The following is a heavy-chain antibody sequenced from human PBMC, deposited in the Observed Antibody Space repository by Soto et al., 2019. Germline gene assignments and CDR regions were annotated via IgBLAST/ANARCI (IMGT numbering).Heavy chain of an antibody. J-gene: IGHJ4*02. CDR1: GGSFSGYY. V-gene: IGHV4-34*01. D-gene: IGHD3-22*01. CDR3: ATFRKFTYYYDSSGYFSGY. Sequence: PSETLSLTCAVYGGSFSGYYWSWIRQPPGKGLEWIGEINHSGSTSYNPSLKSRVTISVDTSKNQFSLKLSSVTAADTAVYYCATFRKFTYYYDSSGYFSGYWGQGTLVTVSS. CDR2: INHSGST.